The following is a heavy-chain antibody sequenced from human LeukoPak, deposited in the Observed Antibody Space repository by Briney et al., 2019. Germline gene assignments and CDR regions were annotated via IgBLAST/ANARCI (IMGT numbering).Heavy chain of an antibody. Sequence: NPSETLSLTCAVSGGSISSGGYSWSWIRQPPGKGLEWIGYIYHSGSTYYNPSLKSRVTISVDRSKNQFSLKLSSVTAADTAVYYCARGLRSPTVVNDAIERFDYWGQGTLVTVSS. D-gene: IGHD4-17*01. V-gene: IGHV4-30-2*01. CDR3: ARGLRSPTVVNDAIERFDY. J-gene: IGHJ4*02. CDR1: GGSISSGGYS. CDR2: IYHSGST.